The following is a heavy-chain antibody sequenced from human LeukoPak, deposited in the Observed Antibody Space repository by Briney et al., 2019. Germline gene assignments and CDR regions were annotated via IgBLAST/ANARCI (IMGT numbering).Heavy chain of an antibody. CDR1: GFTFDDYA. V-gene: IGHV3-9*01. CDR3: ARDIGASGTYYNMHLVFDY. J-gene: IGHJ4*02. Sequence: PGGSLRLSCAASGFTFDDYAMHWVRQAPGKGLEWVSGVSWNSGMIGYADSVKGRFTISRDNAKNSLYLRMNSLRPEDTAFYYCARDIGASGTYYNMHLVFDYWGQGTLVTVSS. CDR2: VSWNSGMI. D-gene: IGHD3-10*01.